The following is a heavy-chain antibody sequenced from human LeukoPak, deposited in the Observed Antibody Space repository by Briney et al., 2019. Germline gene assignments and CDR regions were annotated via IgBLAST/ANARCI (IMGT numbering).Heavy chain of an antibody. V-gene: IGHV3-48*03. J-gene: IGHJ4*02. CDR1: GFSFSSYE. D-gene: IGHD5-24*01. CDR3: ARFGYNDFDF. CDR2: ISSSGTTI. Sequence: GGSLRLSCAASGFSFSSYEINWVRQAPGKGLEWVSYISSSGTTIYYADSVKGRFTISRDNAKNSLYLQMNSLRPEDTAVYYCARFGYNDFDFWGQGTLATVS.